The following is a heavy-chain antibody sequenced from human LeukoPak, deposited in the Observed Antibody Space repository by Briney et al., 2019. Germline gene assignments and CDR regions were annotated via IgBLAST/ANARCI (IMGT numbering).Heavy chain of an antibody. J-gene: IGHJ4*02. CDR3: AKDHNPYSGSYFAWRYFDY. V-gene: IGHV3-15*01. CDR1: GFTFSNAW. Sequence: GGSLRLSCAASGFTFSNAWMNWVRQAPGKGLEWVGRIKSKTDGGTLDYAAPVKGRFTLSRDDSKSTLYLQMNSLRAEDTAVYYCAKDHNPYSGSYFAWRYFDYWGQGTLVTVSS. D-gene: IGHD1-26*01. CDR2: IKSKTDGGTL.